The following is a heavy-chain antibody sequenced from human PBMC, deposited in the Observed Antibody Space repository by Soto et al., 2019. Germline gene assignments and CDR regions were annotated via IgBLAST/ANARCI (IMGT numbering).Heavy chain of an antibody. D-gene: IGHD4-17*01. J-gene: IGHJ4*02. V-gene: IGHV5-51*01. CDR1: GYSFSTHW. CDR3: ARNDYGGNSVDY. Sequence: LGESLKISCKGSGYSFSTHWIGWVRQMPGKGLEWMGIIYPSDSDTRYSPSFQGQVTISADKSINTAYLHWRSLKASDTAIYYCARNDYGGNSVDYWGQGTLVTVSS. CDR2: IYPSDSDT.